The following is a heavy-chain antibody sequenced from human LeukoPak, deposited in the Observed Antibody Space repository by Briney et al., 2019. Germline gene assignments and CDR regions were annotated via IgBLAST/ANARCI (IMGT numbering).Heavy chain of an antibody. CDR3: ARLSSTWYQDWYFDL. J-gene: IGHJ2*01. D-gene: IGHD6-13*01. V-gene: IGHV4-4*07. Sequence: SETLSLTCTVSGGSISSYDWSWIRQPAGKGLEWIGRIYTSGSTNYNPSLKSRVTISVDTSKNQFSLKLNSVTAADTAVYYCARLSSTWYQDWYFDLWGRGTLVTVSS. CDR1: GGSISSYD. CDR2: IYTSGST.